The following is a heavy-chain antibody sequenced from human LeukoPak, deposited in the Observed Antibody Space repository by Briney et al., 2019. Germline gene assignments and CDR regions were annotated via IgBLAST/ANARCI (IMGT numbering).Heavy chain of an antibody. CDR2: TNQDGSDK. CDR1: GFTFRSHW. J-gene: IGHJ4*02. CDR3: ARDHVVNGLVFDY. D-gene: IGHD2-15*01. V-gene: IGHV3-7*01. Sequence: GGSLRLSCAAAGFTFRSHWMSWIRQAPGKGLEWVANTNQDGSDKQYVDSVKGRFTISRDNAKNSLYLQMDSLRAEDTGLYYCARDHVVNGLVFDYWGQGALVTVSS.